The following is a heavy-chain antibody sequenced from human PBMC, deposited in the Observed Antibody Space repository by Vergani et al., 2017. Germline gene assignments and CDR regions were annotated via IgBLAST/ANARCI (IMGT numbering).Heavy chain of an antibody. J-gene: IGHJ3*02. V-gene: IGHV4-4*09. Sequence: QVQLQESGPGLVKPSETLSLTCTVSGGSISSYYWSWTRQPPGKGLEWIGYIYTSGSTNYNPSLKSRVTISVDTSKNQFSLKLSSVTAADTAVYYCASPSRLANAFDIWGQGTMVTVSS. CDR2: IYTSGST. CDR1: GGSISSYY. CDR3: ASPSRLANAFDI.